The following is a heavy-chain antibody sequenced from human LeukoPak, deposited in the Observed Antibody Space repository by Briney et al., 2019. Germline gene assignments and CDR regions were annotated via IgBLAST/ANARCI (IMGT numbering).Heavy chain of an antibody. CDR2: ITRENWI. Sequence: PGGSLRLSCAASGFSVSEYYVTWVRQAPGKGLEWISYITRENWIYYPDSVKGRFTISRDHAKNSVYLEMNSLRADDTAVYYCARGLHLDSSGSLYYWGQGTLVTVSS. CDR3: ARGLHLDSSGSLYY. V-gene: IGHV3-11*01. D-gene: IGHD3-22*01. CDR1: GFSVSEYY. J-gene: IGHJ4*02.